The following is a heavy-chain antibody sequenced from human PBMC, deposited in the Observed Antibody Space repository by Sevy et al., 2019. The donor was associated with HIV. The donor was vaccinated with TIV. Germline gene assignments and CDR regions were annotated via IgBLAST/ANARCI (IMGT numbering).Heavy chain of an antibody. CDR1: GASITSSSYY. CDR2: IYYRGNT. CDR3: ARRAYGSSHYFDY. J-gene: IGHJ4*02. V-gene: IGHV4-39*02. D-gene: IGHD6-13*01. Sequence: SETLSLTCSVSGASITSSSYYWGWIRQPPGKGLEWIGIIYYRGNTYYNPSLKSRVTIFVDTSKNHFSLKLTSVTAADTAFYYCARRAYGSSHYFDYWGQGTLVTVSS.